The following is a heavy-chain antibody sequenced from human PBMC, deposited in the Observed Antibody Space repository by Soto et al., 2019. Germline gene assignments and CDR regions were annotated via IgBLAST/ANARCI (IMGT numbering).Heavy chain of an antibody. Sequence: PTLVNPTQTLTLTCTFSGFSLSTSGVGVGWIRQPPGKALEWLALIYWNDDKRYSPSLKSRLTITKDTSKNQVVLTMTNMDPVDTATYYCAHSGYDFWSGYYRYYYYGRDVWGQGTTVTVSS. V-gene: IGHV2-5*01. CDR3: AHSGYDFWSGYYRYYYYGRDV. J-gene: IGHJ6*02. D-gene: IGHD3-3*01. CDR1: GFSLSTSGVG. CDR2: IYWNDDK.